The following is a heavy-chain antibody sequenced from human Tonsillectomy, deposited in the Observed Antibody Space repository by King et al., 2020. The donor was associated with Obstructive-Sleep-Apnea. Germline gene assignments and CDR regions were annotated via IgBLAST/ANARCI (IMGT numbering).Heavy chain of an antibody. V-gene: IGHV4-59*08. CDR3: ARRGLYGDYDY. J-gene: IGHJ4*02. Sequence: VQLQESGPGLVKPSETLSLTCTVSGGSISSYYWSWIRQPPGKGLEWIGYIYYSGSTNYNPSLTSRVTTSGDTSKNQFSLKLSSVTAADTAVYYCARRGLYGDYDYWGQGTLVTVSS. D-gene: IGHD4-17*01. CDR1: GGSISSYY. CDR2: IYYSGST.